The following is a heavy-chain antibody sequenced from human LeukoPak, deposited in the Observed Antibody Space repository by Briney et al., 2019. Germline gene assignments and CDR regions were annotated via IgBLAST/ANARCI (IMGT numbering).Heavy chain of an antibody. CDR3: ASEEGGLDV. J-gene: IGHJ6*02. CDR1: GFTFSRYW. V-gene: IGHV3-74*01. Sequence: PGGSLRLSCASSGFTFSRYWMLWVRQAPGKGLVWVSRIKTDGTYTSYADSVKGRFTISRDNAKSTLYLQMNALRGEDTAVYYCASEEGGLDVWGQGTTVTVSS. CDR2: IKTDGTYT.